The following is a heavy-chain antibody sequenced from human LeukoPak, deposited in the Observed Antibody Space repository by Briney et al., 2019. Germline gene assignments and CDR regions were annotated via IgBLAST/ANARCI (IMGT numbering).Heavy chain of an antibody. D-gene: IGHD3-22*01. CDR3: AKGGSSGAHWFDP. Sequence: GGSLRLSCAASGFTFSSYSMSWVRQAPGKGLEWVAHIKQDESEKYYVDSVKGRFTISRDNAQNSLYLQMNSLRAEDTAVYYCAKGGSSGAHWFDPWGQGTLVTVSS. CDR2: IKQDESEK. CDR1: GFTFSSYS. J-gene: IGHJ5*02. V-gene: IGHV3-7*03.